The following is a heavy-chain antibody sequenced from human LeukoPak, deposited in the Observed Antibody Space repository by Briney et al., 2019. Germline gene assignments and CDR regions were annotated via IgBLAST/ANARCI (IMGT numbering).Heavy chain of an antibody. Sequence: SETLSLTCTVSGGSISIGDYYWSWIRQPPGKGLEWIGYIYYSGSTCYNPSLKSRVTISVDTSKNQFSLKLSSVAAADTAVYYCARVRVFYSYFDYWGQGTLVTVSS. CDR3: ARVRVFYSYFDY. D-gene: IGHD4-11*01. CDR1: GGSISIGDYY. J-gene: IGHJ4*02. V-gene: IGHV4-30-4*01. CDR2: IYYSGST.